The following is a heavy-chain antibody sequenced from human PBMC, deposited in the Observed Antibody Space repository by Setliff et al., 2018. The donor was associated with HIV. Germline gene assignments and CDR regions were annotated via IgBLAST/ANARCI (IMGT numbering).Heavy chain of an antibody. J-gene: IGHJ6*02. CDR1: GGSISSGSYY. CDR3: ARERRADYYYAMDV. CDR2: IYPRGST. V-gene: IGHV4-61*02. Sequence: PSETLSLTCTVSGGSISSGSYYWSWIRQPAGKGLEWIGRIYPRGSTNYNPSLKSRVTMSVDTSKNQFSLKLSSVTAADTAVYYCARERRADYYYAMDVWGQGTTVTVSS.